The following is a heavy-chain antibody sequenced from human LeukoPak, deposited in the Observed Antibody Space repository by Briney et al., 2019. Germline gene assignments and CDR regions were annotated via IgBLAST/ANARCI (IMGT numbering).Heavy chain of an antibody. CDR2: ISYDGSNK. V-gene: IGHV3-30*04. CDR3: ARSRRRVAAAGTRAGYYYYMDV. J-gene: IGHJ6*03. Sequence: GGSLRLSCAASGFTFSSYAMHWVRQAPGKGLEWVAVISYDGSNKYYADSVKGRFTISRDNSKNTLYLQMNSLRAEDTAVYYCARSRRRVAAAGTRAGYYYYMDVWGKGTTVTVSS. D-gene: IGHD6-13*01. CDR1: GFTFSSYA.